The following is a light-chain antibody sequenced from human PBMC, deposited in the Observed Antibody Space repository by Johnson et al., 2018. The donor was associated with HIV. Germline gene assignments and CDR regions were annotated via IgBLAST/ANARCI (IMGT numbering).Light chain of an antibody. CDR2: DNN. CDR3: GTWDSSLSVGV. Sequence: VLTQPPSVSAAPGQQVTISCSGSSSNIGNNYVSWYQQLPGTAPKLLIYDNNKRPSGIPDRFSGSKSGTSATLGITGLQNGDEADYYCGTWDSSLSVGVFGTGTKVTVL. V-gene: IGLV1-51*01. J-gene: IGLJ1*01. CDR1: SSNIGNNY.